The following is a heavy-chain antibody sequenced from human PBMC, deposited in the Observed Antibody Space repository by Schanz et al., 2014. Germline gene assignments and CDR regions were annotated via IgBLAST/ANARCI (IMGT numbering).Heavy chain of an antibody. CDR1: GFTFSSYG. D-gene: IGHD5-12*01. CDR3: AKDMARGGYNWVFDS. CDR2: IWDDGKNK. J-gene: IGHJ4*02. Sequence: QVQLVESGGGLVKPGGSLRLSCAASGFTFSSYGMHWVRQAPGKGLEWVVVIWDDGKNKDYADSVKGRCTISRDNAKMELYLQRNSLRAEDKAIYYCAKDMARGGYNWVFDSWGQGTMVTVSS. V-gene: IGHV3-33*03.